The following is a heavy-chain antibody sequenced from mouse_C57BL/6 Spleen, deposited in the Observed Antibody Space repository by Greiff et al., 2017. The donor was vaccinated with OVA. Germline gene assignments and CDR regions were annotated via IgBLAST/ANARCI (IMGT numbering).Heavy chain of an antibody. CDR3: ARDDYEEYYFDY. V-gene: IGHV1-7*01. CDR1: GYTFTSYW. D-gene: IGHD1-1*01. J-gene: IGHJ2*01. Sequence: QVQLQQSGAELVKPGASVKLSCKASGYTFTSYWMHWVKQRPGQGLEWIGYINPSSGYTKYNQKFKGKATLTANKSSSTAYMQLSSLTYEDSAVYYCARDDYEEYYFDYWGQGTTLTVSS. CDR2: INPSSGYT.